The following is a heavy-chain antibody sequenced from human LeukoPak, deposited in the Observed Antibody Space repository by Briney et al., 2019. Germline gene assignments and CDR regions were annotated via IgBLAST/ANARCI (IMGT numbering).Heavy chain of an antibody. CDR2: IYYSGST. J-gene: IGHJ2*01. V-gene: IGHV4-39*07. CDR1: GGSISSSSYY. D-gene: IGHD6-13*01. Sequence: TSETLSLTCTVSGGSISSSSYYWGWIRQPPGKGLEWIGSIYYSGSTNYSPSLKSRLTISVDTSKNQFSLKLSSVTAADTAVYYCARTYGSSGLGYFDLWGRGTLVTVSS. CDR3: ARTYGSSGLGYFDL.